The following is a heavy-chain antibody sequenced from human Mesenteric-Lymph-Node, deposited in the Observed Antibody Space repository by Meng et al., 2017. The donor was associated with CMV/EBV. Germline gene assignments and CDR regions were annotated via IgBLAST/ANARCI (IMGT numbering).Heavy chain of an antibody. D-gene: IGHD5-24*01. CDR3: ARSGLTGRWWFDP. V-gene: IGHV3-15*05. CDR2: IKSKTDGGTT. CDR1: GFTFNIAW. J-gene: IGHJ5*02. Sequence: GGSLRLSCAASGFTFNIAWMTWVRQAPGKGLEWVGRIKSKTDGGTTDSAAPVKGRFTISRDDSKNTLYLQMNSLRADDTAFYYCARSGLTGRWWFDPWGQGTLVTVSS.